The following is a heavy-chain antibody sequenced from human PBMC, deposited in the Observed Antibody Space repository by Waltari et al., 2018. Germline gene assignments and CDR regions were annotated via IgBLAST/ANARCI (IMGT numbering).Heavy chain of an antibody. D-gene: IGHD2-15*01. J-gene: IGHJ4*02. CDR2: IYSGGST. CDR3: ARGAIRAYQPLLYFDY. V-gene: IGHV3-53*02. CDR1: GFTVRSSP. Sequence: ELQLGETGCALVRPGGSLGLSCAATGFTVRSSPSTWVRQAPGKGPEWLSVIYSGGSTDYADSVKGRFTISRDNSKNTLYLQMDSLTAEDTAIYYCARGAIRAYQPLLYFDYWGLGTPVTVSS.